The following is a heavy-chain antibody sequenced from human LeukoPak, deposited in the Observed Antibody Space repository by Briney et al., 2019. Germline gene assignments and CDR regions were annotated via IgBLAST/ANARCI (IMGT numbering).Heavy chain of an antibody. CDR3: ARDRRAVAGPAFDY. CDR1: GYSITSGYY. D-gene: IGHD6-19*01. V-gene: IGHV4-38-2*02. CDR2: MFRSGTT. J-gene: IGHJ4*02. Sequence: PSETLSLTCTVSGYSITSGYYWGWIRQSPGKGLEWIGSMFRSGTTYYNPSLKSRVTISIDMSKNQFSLKLSSVTAADTAVYYCARDRRAVAGPAFDYWGQGNLVIVSS.